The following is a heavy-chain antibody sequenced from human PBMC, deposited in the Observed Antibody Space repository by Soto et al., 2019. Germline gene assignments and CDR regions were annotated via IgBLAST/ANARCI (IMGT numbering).Heavy chain of an antibody. J-gene: IGHJ1*01. Sequence: QVQLVQSGAEVKKPGASVKVSCKASGYTFSNYGISWVRQAPGQGPEWMGWISGYNGNTNYAQTLQGRVTMTTDTSTSTAYMELRSLRSDDTAVYYCARGGSSWSAEYYQHWGQGTLVIVSS. CDR1: GYTFSNYG. V-gene: IGHV1-18*01. D-gene: IGHD6-13*01. CDR2: ISGYNGNT. CDR3: ARGGSSWSAEYYQH.